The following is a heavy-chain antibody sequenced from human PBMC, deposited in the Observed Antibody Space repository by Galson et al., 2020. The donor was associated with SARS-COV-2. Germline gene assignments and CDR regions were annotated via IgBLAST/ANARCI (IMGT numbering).Heavy chain of an antibody. J-gene: IGHJ3*02. CDR3: ATIHWNRAFDI. CDR1: GLTFSDYE. V-gene: IGHV3-48*03. D-gene: IGHD1-1*01. Sequence: GESLKISCVVSGLTFSDYEMNWVRQTPGKGPEWVSYISSRCITMYYADSVKGRFTVYRDNAENSVYLQMIGLTAEDTAIYYCATIHWNRAFDIWGQGTMVTVSS. CDR2: ISSRCITM.